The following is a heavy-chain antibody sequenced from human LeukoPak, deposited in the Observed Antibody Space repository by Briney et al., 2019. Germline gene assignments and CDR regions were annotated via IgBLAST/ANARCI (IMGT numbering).Heavy chain of an antibody. Sequence: PSETLSLTCTVSGGSISSYYWSWIRQPPGKGLEWIGYIYYSGSTNYIPSLKSRVTISVDTSKNHFSLKLSSVTAADTAVYYCARAQHVDTAMVNYYYYYGMDVWGKGTTVTVSS. CDR3: ARAQHVDTAMVNYYYYYGMDV. D-gene: IGHD5-18*01. V-gene: IGHV4-59*01. CDR2: IYYSGST. J-gene: IGHJ6*04. CDR1: GGSISSYY.